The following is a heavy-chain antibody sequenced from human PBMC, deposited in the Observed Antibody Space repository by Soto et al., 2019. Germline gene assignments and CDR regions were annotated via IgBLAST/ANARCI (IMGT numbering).Heavy chain of an antibody. J-gene: IGHJ6*02. D-gene: IGHD3-10*01. CDR3: ATKYYSYYYYGMDV. V-gene: IGHV5-10-1*01. Sequence: PGESLTISCTSSGDSFTRYWISWVRQMPGKGLEWMGRIDPSDSYTNYSPSFQGHVTISADKSISTAYLQWSSLKASDTAMYYCATKYYSYYYYGMDVWGQGTTVTVSS. CDR2: IDPSDSYT. CDR1: GDSFTRYW.